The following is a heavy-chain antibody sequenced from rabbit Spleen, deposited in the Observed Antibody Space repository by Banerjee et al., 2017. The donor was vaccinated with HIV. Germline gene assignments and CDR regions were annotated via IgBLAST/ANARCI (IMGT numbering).Heavy chain of an antibody. Sequence: QEQVVESGGGLVKPGASLTLTCTASGFSFSSSHWICWVRQAPGKGLEWIACIYGGGTSGATYYATWAKGRFTISKTASTTVTLQMTSLTAADTATYFCVRGWSGGIDNYVDYFNVWGPGTLVTVS. J-gene: IGHJ4*01. CDR2: IYGGGTSGAT. D-gene: IGHD4-2*01. V-gene: IGHV1S45*01. CDR1: GFSFSSSHW. CDR3: VRGWSGGIDNYVDYFNV.